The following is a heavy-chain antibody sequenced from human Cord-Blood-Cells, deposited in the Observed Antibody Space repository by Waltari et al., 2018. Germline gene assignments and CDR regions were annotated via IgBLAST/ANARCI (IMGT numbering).Heavy chain of an antibody. V-gene: IGHV3-53*01. CDR2: IYSGGST. Sequence: EVQLVESGGGLIQPGGSLRLSCAASGFPVSSNCISWARQAPGKGLEWVSVIYSGGSTYYADSVKGRFTISRDNSKNTLYLQMNSLRAEDTAVYYCARAPYSSSFAFDIWGQGTMVTVSS. D-gene: IGHD6-6*01. CDR3: ARAPYSSSFAFDI. J-gene: IGHJ3*02. CDR1: GFPVSSNC.